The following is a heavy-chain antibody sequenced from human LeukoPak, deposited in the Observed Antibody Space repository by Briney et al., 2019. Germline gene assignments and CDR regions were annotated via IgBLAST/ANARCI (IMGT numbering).Heavy chain of an antibody. J-gene: IGHJ4*02. CDR3: ASQTVVAATWNY. V-gene: IGHV4-59*08. D-gene: IGHD2-15*01. Sequence: SETLSLTCTVSGGSISSYYWSWIRQPPGKGLEWIGYIYYSGSTNYNPPLKSRVTISVDTSKNQFSLKLSSVTAADTAVYYCASQTVVAATWNYWGQGTLVTVSS. CDR2: IYYSGST. CDR1: GGSISSYY.